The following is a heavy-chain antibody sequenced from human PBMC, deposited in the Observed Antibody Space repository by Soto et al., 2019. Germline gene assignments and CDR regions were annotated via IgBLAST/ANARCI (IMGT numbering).Heavy chain of an antibody. CDR1: GSSISSYY. J-gene: IGHJ4*02. CDR3: ARAHSSGYYFDY. V-gene: IGHV4-59*01. Sequence: SETLSLTCTVSGSSISSYYWNWIRQPPGKGLEWIGYLYHSGSTNYNPSLKSRVTISVDTSKNHFSLRLSSVNAADTAVYYCARAHSSGYYFDYWGQGTPVTVSS. CDR2: LYHSGST. D-gene: IGHD3-22*01.